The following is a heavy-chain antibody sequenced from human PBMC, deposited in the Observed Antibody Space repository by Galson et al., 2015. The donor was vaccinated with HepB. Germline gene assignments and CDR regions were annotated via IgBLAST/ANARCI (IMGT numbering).Heavy chain of an antibody. J-gene: IGHJ4*02. Sequence: SLRLSCAASGFTFSSYAMHWVRQAPGKGLEWVAVISYDGSNKYYADSVKGRFTISRDNSKNTLYLQMNSLRAEDTAVYYCATSRGYGGGYFDYWGQGTLVTVSS. CDR2: ISYDGSNK. V-gene: IGHV3-30*04. D-gene: IGHD5-12*01. CDR1: GFTFSSYA. CDR3: ATSRGYGGGYFDY.